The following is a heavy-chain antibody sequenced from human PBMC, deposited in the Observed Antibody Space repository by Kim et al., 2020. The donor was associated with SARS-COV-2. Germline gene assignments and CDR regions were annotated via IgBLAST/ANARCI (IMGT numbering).Heavy chain of an antibody. Sequence: GESLKISCKGSGYSFTSYWISWVRQMPGKGLEWMGRIDPSDSYTNYSPSFQGHVTISADKSISTAYLQWSSLKASDTAMYYCARQGLANWGWVYGKDVWGQGTTVTVSS. D-gene: IGHD7-27*01. V-gene: IGHV5-10-1*01. CDR3: ARQGLANWGWVYGKDV. CDR2: IDPSDSYT. J-gene: IGHJ6*02. CDR1: GYSFTSYW.